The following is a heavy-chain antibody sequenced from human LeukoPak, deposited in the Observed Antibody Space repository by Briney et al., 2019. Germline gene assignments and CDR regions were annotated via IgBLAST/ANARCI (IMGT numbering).Heavy chain of an antibody. Sequence: PGGSLRLSCAASGFIVSHKYMAWVRQAPGKGLEWVSSISSSSSYIYYADSVKGRFTISRDNAKNSLYLQMNSLRAEDTAVYYCARRDSSGWYYFDYWGQGTLVTVSS. CDR1: GFIVSHKY. J-gene: IGHJ4*02. CDR3: ARRDSSGWYYFDY. D-gene: IGHD6-19*01. CDR2: ISSSSSYI. V-gene: IGHV3-21*01.